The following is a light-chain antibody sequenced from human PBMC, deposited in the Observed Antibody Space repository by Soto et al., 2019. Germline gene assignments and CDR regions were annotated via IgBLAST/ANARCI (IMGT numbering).Light chain of an antibody. J-gene: IGLJ1*01. V-gene: IGLV2-14*01. CDR1: SSDIVHNKD. CDR2: QVS. CDR3: TSSTSDSLYV. Sequence: QSVLTQPASVSGSPGQSITISCTGTSSDIVHNKDVSWYQQYPAKVPKLLSNQVSNRPSGVSNRFSGSKSGNTASLPISGLLAEDEADYFCTSSTSDSLYVFGTGTKVTVL.